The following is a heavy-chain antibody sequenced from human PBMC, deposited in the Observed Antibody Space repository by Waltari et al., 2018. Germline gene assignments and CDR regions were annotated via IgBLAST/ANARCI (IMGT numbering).Heavy chain of an antibody. D-gene: IGHD3-3*01. CDR3: ARGSPPLITIFGVVSGAFDI. V-gene: IGHV7-4-1*02. J-gene: IGHJ3*02. Sequence: QVQLVQSGSELKKPGASVKVSCKASGYTFTSYPMNWVRQAPGQGLEWMGWINTNTGNPTYAQGFTGRFVFSLDTSVSTAYPQISSLKAEDTAVYYCARGSPPLITIFGVVSGAFDIWGQGTMVTVSS. CDR2: INTNTGNP. CDR1: GYTFTSYP.